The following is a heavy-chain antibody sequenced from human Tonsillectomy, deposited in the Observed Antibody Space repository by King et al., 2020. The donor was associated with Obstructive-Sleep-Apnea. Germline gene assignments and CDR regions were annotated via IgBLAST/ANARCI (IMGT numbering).Heavy chain of an antibody. CDR2: ISYDGSNK. CDR1: GFTFSSYA. CDR3: ARDRTVYSGSYWGYFDY. D-gene: IGHD1-26*01. Sequence: VQLVESGGGVVQPGRSLRLSCAASGFTFSSYAMHWVRQAPGKGLEWVAVISYDGSNKYYADSVKGRFTISRDNSKNTLYLQMNSLRAEDTAVYYCARDRTVYSGSYWGYFDYWGQGTPVTVSS. J-gene: IGHJ4*02. V-gene: IGHV3-30*04.